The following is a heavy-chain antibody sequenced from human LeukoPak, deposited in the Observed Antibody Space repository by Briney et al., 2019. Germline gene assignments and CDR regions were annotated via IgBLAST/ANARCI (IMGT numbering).Heavy chain of an antibody. CDR3: ARSGCYSTGFDY. CDR2: IGTGGDP. D-gene: IGHD1-26*01. CDR1: GFTFSSYD. V-gene: IGHV3-13*05. J-gene: IGHJ4*02. Sequence: GGSLRLSCAASGFTFSSYDMCWVRQATGQGLEWVSGIGTGGDPSYPGSVKVRFTISRENGKNSLYLQMNSLRAGDTAVYYCARSGCYSTGFDYWGQGTMVTVSS.